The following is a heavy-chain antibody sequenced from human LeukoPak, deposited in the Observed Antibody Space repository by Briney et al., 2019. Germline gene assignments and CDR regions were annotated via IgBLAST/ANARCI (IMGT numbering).Heavy chain of an antibody. V-gene: IGHV4-59*01. Sequence: PSETLSLTCTVSGGSTSSYYWSWTRSPPGKGREWIGYIYYSGSTNYNPSLKSRVTISVDTSKNQFSLKLSSVTAADTAVYYCARSVVVTALFDYWGQGTLVTVSS. CDR3: ARSVVVTALFDY. CDR1: GGSTSSYY. CDR2: IYYSGST. D-gene: IGHD2-21*02. J-gene: IGHJ4*02.